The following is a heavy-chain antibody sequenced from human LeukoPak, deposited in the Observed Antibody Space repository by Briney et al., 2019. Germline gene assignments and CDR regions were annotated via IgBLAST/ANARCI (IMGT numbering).Heavy chain of an antibody. CDR3: ARELRDRTSYDALDL. D-gene: IGHD2-8*01. Sequence: PGGSLRLSCAASGFSFSDYDMHWVRQATGKSLEWVSAICTHGDTYYLGSVKGRFTISRETAKNSLYLQMYSLSAGDTAVYYCARELRDRTSYDALDLWGQGTMVTVSS. CDR2: ICTHGDT. CDR1: GFSFSDYD. J-gene: IGHJ3*01. V-gene: IGHV3-13*01.